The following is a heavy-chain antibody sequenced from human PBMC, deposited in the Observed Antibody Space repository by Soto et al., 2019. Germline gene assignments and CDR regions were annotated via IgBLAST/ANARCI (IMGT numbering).Heavy chain of an antibody. Sequence: ASVKVSCKASGYTFTSYAMHWVRQAPGQRLEWMGWINAGNGNTKYSQKFQGRVTTTRDTSASTAYMELSSLRSEDTAVYYCGRFGELFSSDYWGQGTLVTVSS. CDR2: INAGNGNT. CDR3: GRFGELFSSDY. CDR1: GYTFTSYA. J-gene: IGHJ4*02. V-gene: IGHV1-3*01. D-gene: IGHD3-10*01.